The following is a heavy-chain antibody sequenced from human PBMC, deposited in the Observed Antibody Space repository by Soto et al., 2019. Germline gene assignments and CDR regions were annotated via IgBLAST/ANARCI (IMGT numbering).Heavy chain of an antibody. J-gene: IGHJ6*02. V-gene: IGHV1-69*12. D-gene: IGHD3-16*01. CDR2: IIPIFGTA. CDR1: GGTFSTYP. CDR3: ATNTITCGGVINYYNMDV. Sequence: QVQLVQSGAEVKKPGSSVKVSCKASGGTFSTYPISWVRQAPGQGLEWMGGIIPIFGTANYAQKFQGRVTITADESTGTAHMELSSLRSEDTAVYYCATNTITCGGVINYYNMDVWGQGNTVTVSS.